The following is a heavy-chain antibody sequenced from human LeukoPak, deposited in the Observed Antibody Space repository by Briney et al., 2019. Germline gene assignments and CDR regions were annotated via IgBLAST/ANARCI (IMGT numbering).Heavy chain of an antibody. J-gene: IGHJ6*03. CDR2: LSSSGSRT. D-gene: IGHD2/OR15-2a*01. Sequence: PGGFLRLSCKASGFSLSTFAMSWVRRAPGKGLELVSTLSSSGSRTYYAESVKGRFTISRDTSMNTVFLQMSSLRGDDTAIYYCAKNKGQLVPNYCMNVWGKGTTVTVS. V-gene: IGHV3-23*01. CDR3: AKNKGQLVPNYCMNV. CDR1: GFSLSTFA.